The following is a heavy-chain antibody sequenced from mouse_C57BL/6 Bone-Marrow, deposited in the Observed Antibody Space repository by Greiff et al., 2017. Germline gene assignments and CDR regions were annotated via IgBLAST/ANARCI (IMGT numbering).Heavy chain of an antibody. J-gene: IGHJ4*01. V-gene: IGHV1-7*01. D-gene: IGHD2-3*01. CDR3: ARRRGYDGYLYYYAMDY. CDR1: GYTFTSYW. Sequence: QVQLKESGAELAKPGASVKLSCKASGYTFTSYWMHWVKQRPGQGLEWIGYINPSSGYTKYNQKFKDKAPLTADKSSSTAYMQLSSLTYEDSAVYYCARRRGYDGYLYYYAMDYWGQGTSVTGSS. CDR2: INPSSGYT.